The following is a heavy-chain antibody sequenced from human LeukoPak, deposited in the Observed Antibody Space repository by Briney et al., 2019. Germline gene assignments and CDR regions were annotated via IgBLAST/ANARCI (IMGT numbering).Heavy chain of an antibody. CDR3: ARAHDSSGYYRISIDY. Sequence: GGSLRLSXAASGFTFSSYGMHWVSQAPGKGLEWVAVIWYDGSNKYYADSVKGRFTISRDNSKNTLYLQMNSLRAEDTAVYYCARAHDSSGYYRISIDYWGQGTLVTVSS. V-gene: IGHV3-33*01. D-gene: IGHD3-22*01. CDR2: IWYDGSNK. J-gene: IGHJ4*02. CDR1: GFTFSSYG.